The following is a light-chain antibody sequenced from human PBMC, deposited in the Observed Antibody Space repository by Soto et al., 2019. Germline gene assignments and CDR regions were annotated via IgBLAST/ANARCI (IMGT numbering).Light chain of an antibody. CDR1: SNDVGGYNY. CDR2: EVS. V-gene: IGLV2-14*01. J-gene: IGLJ2*01. CDR3: SSYTSNMSVV. Sequence: QSVLTQPASVSGSPGQSITISCTGTSNDVGGYNYVSWYQQHPGKVPKLIIFEVSNRPSGVSKRFSGSKSANTASLNISGLQAEDEADYYCSSYTSNMSVVFGGGTKLTVL.